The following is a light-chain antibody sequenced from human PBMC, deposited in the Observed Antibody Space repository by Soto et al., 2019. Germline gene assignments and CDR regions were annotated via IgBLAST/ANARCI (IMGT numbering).Light chain of an antibody. CDR2: GAS. CDR3: QHYGGLPSFT. CDR1: QSVSSSY. Sequence: EIVLTQSPGTLSLSLGERATLSCRASQSVSSSYLGWYQQKPGQAPRLLIYGASGWATDITGRISGSGSGADVPLDSSRLDPEVLAEYYWQHYGGLPSFTFAPGTKEDIK. V-gene: IGKV3-20*01. J-gene: IGKJ3*01.